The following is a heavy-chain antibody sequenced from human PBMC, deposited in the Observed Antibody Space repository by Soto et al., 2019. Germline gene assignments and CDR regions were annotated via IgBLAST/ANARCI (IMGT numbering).Heavy chain of an antibody. V-gene: IGHV4-39*01. D-gene: IGHD6-19*01. CDR2: VSYSGST. J-gene: IGHJ4*02. CDR3: SRIAVSGPITGFDY. CDR1: GGSISNSSYL. Sequence: PSEILSLTCTVSGGSISNSSYLWGWIRQPPGKGLQWIGSVSYSGSTYYNPSLKSRVTISADTSKTQSSLRLSSVTAADTAVYYCSRIAVSGPITGFDYWGQGALVTVSS.